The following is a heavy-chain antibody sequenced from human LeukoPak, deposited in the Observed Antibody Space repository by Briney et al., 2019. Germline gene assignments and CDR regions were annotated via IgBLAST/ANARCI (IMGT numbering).Heavy chain of an antibody. D-gene: IGHD5-18*01. V-gene: IGHV4-59*01. CDR1: GGSTSSYY. J-gene: IGHJ4*02. Sequence: SETLSLTCTVSGGSTSSYYWSWIRQPPGKGLEWIGNIYYSGNTNYNPSLKSRVTISVDTSKNQFSLKLSSVTAADTAMYYCAGSGYSSGYLFDYWGQGTLVTVSS. CDR3: AGSGYSSGYLFDY. CDR2: IYYSGNT.